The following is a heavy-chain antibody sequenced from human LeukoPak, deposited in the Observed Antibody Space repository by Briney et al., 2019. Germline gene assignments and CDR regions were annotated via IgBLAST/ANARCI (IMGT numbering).Heavy chain of an antibody. D-gene: IGHD3-22*01. J-gene: IGHJ4*02. Sequence: GGSLRLSCAASGFTFSSYGMHWVRQAPGKGLEWVAVIWYDGSNKYYADSVKGRFTISRDNSKNTLYLQMNSLRAEDTAVYYCARGDSYYYDSSGYSFDYWGQGTLVTVSS. CDR3: ARGDSYYYDSSGYSFDY. CDR2: IWYDGSNK. CDR1: GFTFSSYG. V-gene: IGHV3-33*01.